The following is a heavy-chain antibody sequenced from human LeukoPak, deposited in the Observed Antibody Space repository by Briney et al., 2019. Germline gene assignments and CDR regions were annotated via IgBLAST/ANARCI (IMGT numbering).Heavy chain of an antibody. CDR2: IYYSGST. J-gene: IGHJ6*03. CDR3: ARVSRYSSGYYYMDV. Sequence: SETLSLTCTVPGGSISSYYWSWIRQPPGKGLEWIGYIYYSGSTNYNPSLKSRVTISVDTSKNQFSLKLSSVTAADTAVYYCARVSRYSSGYYYMDVWGKGTTVTVSS. V-gene: IGHV4-59*01. CDR1: GGSISSYY. D-gene: IGHD6-19*01.